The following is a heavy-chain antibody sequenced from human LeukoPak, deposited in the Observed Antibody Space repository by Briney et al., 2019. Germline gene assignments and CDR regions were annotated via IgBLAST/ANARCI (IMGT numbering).Heavy chain of an antibody. D-gene: IGHD4-11*01. J-gene: IGHJ5*02. V-gene: IGHV4-59*12. CDR3: ARVTTVTTKWFDP. Sequence: SETLSLTCTVSGGSISSYYWSWIRQPPGKGLEWIGYIYYSGSTNYNPSLKSRVTISVDTSKNQFSLKLSSVTAADTAVYYCARVTTVTTKWFDPWGQGTLVTVSS. CDR1: GGSISSYY. CDR2: IYYSGST.